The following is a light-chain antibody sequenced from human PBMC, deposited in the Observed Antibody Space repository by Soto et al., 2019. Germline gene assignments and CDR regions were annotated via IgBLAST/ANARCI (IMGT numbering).Light chain of an antibody. V-gene: IGKV1-5*03. CDR3: QQYDSYYN. Sequence: DIPMTQSPSTLSASVGDRVTITGRARQSISSWLAWYQQKPGTAPKLLIYKASNLEGGVPSRFSSSGSGKEFTLTISSLQPDDCATYYCQQYDSYYNFGQGTQLEI. CDR1: QSISSW. J-gene: IGKJ2*01. CDR2: KAS.